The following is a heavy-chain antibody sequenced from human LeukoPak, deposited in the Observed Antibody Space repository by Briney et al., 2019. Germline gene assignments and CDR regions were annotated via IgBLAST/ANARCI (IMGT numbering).Heavy chain of an antibody. CDR1: GGSISSSRYY. CDR2: IYYSGST. V-gene: IGHV4-39*01. J-gene: IGHJ4*02. D-gene: IGHD2-15*01. CDR3: ARHRILGYYFDY. Sequence: SETLSLTCTVSGGSISSSRYYWGWLRQPPGKGLEWIGSIYYSGSTYYNPSLKRRVTISVDTSKNQFSLKLSAVTAADTAVYYCARHRILGYYFDYWGQGTLVTVSS.